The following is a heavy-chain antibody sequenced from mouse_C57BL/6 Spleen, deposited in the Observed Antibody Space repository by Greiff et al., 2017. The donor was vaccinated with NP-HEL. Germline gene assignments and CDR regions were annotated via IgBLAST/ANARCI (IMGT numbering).Heavy chain of an antibody. CDR3: ARDGSYSAMDY. CDR1: GFTFSSYA. V-gene: IGHV5-4*01. Sequence: EVMLVESGGGLVKPGGSLKLSCAASGFTFSSYAMSWVRQTPEKRLEWVATISDGGSYTYYPDNVKGRFTISRDNAKNNLYLQMSHLKSEDTAMYYCARDGSYSAMDYWGQGTSVTVSS. CDR2: ISDGGSYT. J-gene: IGHJ4*01.